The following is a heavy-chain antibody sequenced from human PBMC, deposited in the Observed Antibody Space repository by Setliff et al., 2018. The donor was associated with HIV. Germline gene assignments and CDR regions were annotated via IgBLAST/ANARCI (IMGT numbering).Heavy chain of an antibody. V-gene: IGHV3-30*02. Sequence: GGSLRLSCAASGFTFSRYAMTWVRQAPGKGLEWVAFIRYNGNKRDYADSVKGRFTISRDNSKHTLNLQMNSLRAVDTAVYYCAKDYWGTSDSSAFDYWGPGTLVTVSS. CDR3: AKDYWGTSDSSAFDY. CDR1: GFTFSRYA. J-gene: IGHJ4*02. D-gene: IGHD7-27*01. CDR2: IRYNGNKR.